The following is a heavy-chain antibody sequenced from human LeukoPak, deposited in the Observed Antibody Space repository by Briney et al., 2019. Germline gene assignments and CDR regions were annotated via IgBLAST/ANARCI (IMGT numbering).Heavy chain of an antibody. D-gene: IGHD6-19*01. Sequence: SETLSLTCTVSGGSISNYCWNWIRQPPGKGLEFIGYIYYSGSTTYNPSLKSRVTISVDTSKNQFSLKLISVTAADTAVYYCARRGYSSGWYYFYYWGQGTLVTVSS. J-gene: IGHJ4*02. CDR2: IYYSGST. V-gene: IGHV4-59*08. CDR1: GGSISNYC. CDR3: ARRGYSSGWYYFYY.